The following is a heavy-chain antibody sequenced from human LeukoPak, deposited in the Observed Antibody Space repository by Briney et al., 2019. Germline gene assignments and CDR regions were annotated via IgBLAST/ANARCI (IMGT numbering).Heavy chain of an antibody. Sequence: SETLSLTCTVSGGPISSYYWSWIRQPAGKGLEWIGRIYTSGSTNYNPSLKSRVTMSVDTSKNQFSLELSSVTAADTAVYYCARERFDRFGELLPYYYYYYMDVWGKGTTVTVSS. CDR2: IYTSGST. CDR1: GGPISSYY. V-gene: IGHV4-4*07. J-gene: IGHJ6*03. CDR3: ARERFDRFGELLPYYYYYYMDV. D-gene: IGHD3-10*01.